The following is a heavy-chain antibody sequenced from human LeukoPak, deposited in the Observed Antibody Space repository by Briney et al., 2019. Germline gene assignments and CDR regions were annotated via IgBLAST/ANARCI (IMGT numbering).Heavy chain of an antibody. CDR2: IKQDGSAK. J-gene: IGHJ4*02. Sequence: PGGSLRLSCAASGFTFSNYWMNWVRQAPGKGLEWVANIKQDGSAKYYVDSVKGRLTISRDNAKGLLYLQTNSLRAEDAAVYYCAGGQGFLIDYWGQGTLVTVSS. CDR3: AGGQGFLIDY. V-gene: IGHV3-7*01. D-gene: IGHD3-3*01. CDR1: GFTFSNYW.